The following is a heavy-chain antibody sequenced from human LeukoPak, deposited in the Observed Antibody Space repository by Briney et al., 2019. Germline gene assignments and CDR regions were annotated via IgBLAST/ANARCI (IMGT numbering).Heavy chain of an antibody. CDR3: ARDIYYYDSSGYYYPGGSDY. Sequence: GGSLRLSCAASGFTFNYYSMNWVRQAPGKGLEWVSYISSGGSTIYYAHSVKGRFTISRDNAKNSLYLQMNSLRAEDTAVYYCARDIYYYDSSGYYYPGGSDYWGQGTLVTVSS. D-gene: IGHD3-22*01. V-gene: IGHV3-48*04. J-gene: IGHJ4*02. CDR1: GFTFNYYS. CDR2: ISSGGSTI.